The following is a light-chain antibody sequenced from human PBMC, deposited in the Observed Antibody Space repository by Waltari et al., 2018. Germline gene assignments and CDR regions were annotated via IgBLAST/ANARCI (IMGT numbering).Light chain of an antibody. Sequence: SHELTRPPSVSVSPGQTARITCSGDALPTKYIYWYQQKSGQAPVMIIYEDNKRPSGIPDRFSGSSSGTLATLTISGTLVEDEGDYYCYSTDTSSFPLFGGGTKLTVL. CDR3: YSTDTSSFPL. CDR2: EDN. J-gene: IGLJ3*02. CDR1: ALPTKY. V-gene: IGLV3-10*01.